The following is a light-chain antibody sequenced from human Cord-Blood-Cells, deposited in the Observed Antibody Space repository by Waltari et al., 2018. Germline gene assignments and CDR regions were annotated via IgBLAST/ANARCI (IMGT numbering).Light chain of an antibody. CDR2: EVS. J-gene: IGLJ1*01. Sequence: QSALTQPASVSGSPGQSITISCTGTSSDVRRYNLVSWYQQHPGKAPKLMIYEVSKRPSGVSNRFSGSKSGNTASLTISGLQAEDEADYYCCSYAGSSTYVFGTGTKVTVL. V-gene: IGLV2-23*02. CDR3: CSYAGSSTYV. CDR1: SSDVRRYNL.